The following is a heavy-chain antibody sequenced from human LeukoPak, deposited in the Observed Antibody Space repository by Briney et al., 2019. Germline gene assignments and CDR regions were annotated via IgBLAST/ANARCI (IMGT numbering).Heavy chain of an antibody. J-gene: IGHJ4*02. V-gene: IGHV3-74*01. CDR3: ARDKTRGLGYSYSKSGNYFDY. D-gene: IGHD5-18*01. CDR2: INHDGSST. CDR1: GFTFRSYS. Sequence: GGSLRLSCVASGFTFRSYSMHWVRQAPGKGLEWVSRINHDGSSTNYADSVKGRFTIYRDNAKNSLYLQMNSLRAEDTAVYSCARDKTRGLGYSYSKSGNYFDYWGQGTLVTVSS.